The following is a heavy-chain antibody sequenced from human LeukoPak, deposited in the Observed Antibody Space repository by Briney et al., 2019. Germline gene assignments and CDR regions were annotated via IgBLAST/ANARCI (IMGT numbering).Heavy chain of an antibody. Sequence: PSETLSLTCTVSGGSISSYYWSWIRQPPGKGLEWIGYIYYSGSTNYNPSLKSRVTISVDTSKNQFSLKLSFVTAADTAVYYCARSSMVRGAFDIWGQGTMVTVSS. V-gene: IGHV4-59*01. D-gene: IGHD5-18*01. CDR3: ARSSMVRGAFDI. CDR2: IYYSGST. J-gene: IGHJ3*02. CDR1: GGSISSYY.